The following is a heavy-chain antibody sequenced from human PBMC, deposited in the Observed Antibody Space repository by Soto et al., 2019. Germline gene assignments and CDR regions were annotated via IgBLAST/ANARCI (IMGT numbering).Heavy chain of an antibody. Sequence: SVKVSCKASGGTFNNYPITWVRQAPGEGLEWMGGSIPIFGTANYAQKFQGRVTISVDESTSTAYMELSSLRSEDTAVYYCARGRGYSGDDHYYYFDMDVWVQGTTVTVSS. CDR2: SIPIFGTA. D-gene: IGHD5-12*01. J-gene: IGHJ6*02. CDR3: ARGRGYSGDDHYYYFDMDV. V-gene: IGHV1-69*13. CDR1: GGTFNNYP.